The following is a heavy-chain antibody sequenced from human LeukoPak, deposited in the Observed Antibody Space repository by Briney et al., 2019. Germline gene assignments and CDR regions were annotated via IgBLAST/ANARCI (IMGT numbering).Heavy chain of an antibody. CDR2: ILGSGGST. CDR3: AKLAGYCSSRSCLYFDY. Sequence: GGSLRLSCAASGTTFSSYAMSWVRQAPGKGLEWVSTILGSGGSTDYADSVKGRFTISRDNSRNTLYLQMISLRAEDTAVYYCAKLAGYCSSRSCLYFDYWGRGKLVTVSS. D-gene: IGHD2-2*01. CDR1: GTTFSSYA. J-gene: IGHJ4*02. V-gene: IGHV3-23*01.